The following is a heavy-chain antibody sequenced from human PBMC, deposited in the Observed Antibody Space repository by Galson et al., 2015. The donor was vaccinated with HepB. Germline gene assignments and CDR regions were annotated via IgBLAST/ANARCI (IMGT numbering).Heavy chain of an antibody. CDR1: SDTFASYA. V-gene: IGHV1-18*01. CDR3: ARGGMATIGGPTFDL. Sequence: SVKVSCKASSDTFASYALNWVRQAPGQRLEWMGWISAYNGYTNYPQKFQGRVTMTTDTSTRTGYLELRSLRSDDTAMYYCARGGMATIGGPTFDLWGQGTLVTVSS. D-gene: IGHD5-24*01. CDR2: ISAYNGYT. J-gene: IGHJ4*02.